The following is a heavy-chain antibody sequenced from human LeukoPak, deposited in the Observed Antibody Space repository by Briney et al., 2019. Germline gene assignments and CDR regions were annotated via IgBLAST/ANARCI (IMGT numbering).Heavy chain of an antibody. J-gene: IGHJ4*02. CDR1: GFTFSNYW. D-gene: IGHD6-19*01. V-gene: IGHV3-74*01. CDR3: AKDEHSSGWYREDY. CDR2: INDDGSAT. Sequence: PGGSLRLSCAASGFTFSNYWMHWVRQVPGKGLVWVSRINDDGSATFYADSVKGRFTISRDNAKNTLYLQMNSLRAEDTAVYYCAKDEHSSGWYREDYWGQGTLVTVSS.